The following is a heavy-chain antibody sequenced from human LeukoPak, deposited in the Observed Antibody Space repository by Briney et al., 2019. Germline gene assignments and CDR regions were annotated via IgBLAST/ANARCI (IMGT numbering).Heavy chain of an antibody. CDR3: ARNRGYSGYDPFDY. V-gene: IGHV3-48*01. Sequence: GGSLRLSCAASGFTFSDYSMNWVRQAPGKGLEWVSYISSSSTTIFYADSVKGRFTISRDNSWNTLYLQMNSLRVEDTAVYFCARNRGYSGYDPFDYWGQGTLVTVSS. J-gene: IGHJ4*02. CDR2: ISSSSTTI. D-gene: IGHD5-12*01. CDR1: GFTFSDYS.